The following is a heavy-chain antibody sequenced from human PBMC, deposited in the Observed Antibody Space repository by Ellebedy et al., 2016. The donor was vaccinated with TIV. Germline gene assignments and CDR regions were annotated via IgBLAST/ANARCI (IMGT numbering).Heavy chain of an antibody. J-gene: IGHJ4*02. V-gene: IGHV3-23*01. CDR1: GFTFGSFA. D-gene: IGHD3-22*01. Sequence: GGSLRLSCAASGFTFGSFAMHWVRQVPGKGLEWLSVISGDGVHTSSAAPVKGRFTITRDNFKNTLFLQVNRLRAEDTAVYYCAKGSSSGFNYDRVGFQYWGQGTLVTVSS. CDR2: ISGDGVHT. CDR3: AKGSSSGFNYDRVGFQY.